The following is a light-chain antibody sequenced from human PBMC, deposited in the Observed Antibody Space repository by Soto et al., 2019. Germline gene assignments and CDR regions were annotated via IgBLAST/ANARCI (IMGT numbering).Light chain of an antibody. J-gene: IGLJ1*01. Sequence: QSVLTQTASVSGSPGQSIAISCTGTSSDGGSYNYVSWYQHHPGKAPKMMIYDVSNRPSGVSNRFSGSKSGNTASLTISGLQAADEADYYCASYTGSSTPYVFGTGTKLTVL. CDR1: SSDGGSYNY. CDR3: ASYTGSSTPYV. CDR2: DVS. V-gene: IGLV2-14*03.